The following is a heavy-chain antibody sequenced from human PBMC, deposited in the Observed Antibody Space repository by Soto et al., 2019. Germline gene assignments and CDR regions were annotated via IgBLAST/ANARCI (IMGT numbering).Heavy chain of an antibody. CDR3: ARQREYSYDYSGDFYSDY. V-gene: IGHV5-51*01. CDR2: IYPGDSNT. D-gene: IGHD3-22*01. J-gene: IGHJ4*02. CDR1: GYSFTSYW. Sequence: PGESLEISCKGSGYSFTSYWIGWVRQMPGKGLEWMGIIYPGDSNTRYSTSFQGQVTISVDKSISTAFLQWSSLKASDTAMYYCARQREYSYDYSGDFYSDYWGQGTLVTVSS.